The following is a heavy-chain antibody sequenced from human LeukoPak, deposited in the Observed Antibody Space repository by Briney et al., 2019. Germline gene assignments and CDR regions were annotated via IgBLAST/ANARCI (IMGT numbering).Heavy chain of an antibody. Sequence: GGSLRLSCKTSGFTFDDYAMHWVRQAPGKGPEWVSLIGWDGTADYTDSVKGRFTISRDSSKNSLYLEINSLRAEDTALYYCAKGHDYGDAFDIWGQGTMVTVSS. CDR1: GFTFDDYA. CDR2: IGWDGTA. CDR3: AKGHDYGDAFDI. J-gene: IGHJ3*02. V-gene: IGHV3-43D*03. D-gene: IGHD3-16*01.